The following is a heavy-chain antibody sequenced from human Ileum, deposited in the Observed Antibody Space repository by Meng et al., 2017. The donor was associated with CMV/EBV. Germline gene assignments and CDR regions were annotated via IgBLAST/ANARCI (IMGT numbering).Heavy chain of an antibody. CDR2: ISSSGDT. D-gene: IGHD1-7*01. CDR3: ARAHVIPNGNYMFDY. V-gene: IGHV4-4*08. Sequence: QVHLEESGPGLVKPSGTLSLTCSVSNGSFNIYYWSWLRQSPGKGLEFIAYISSSGDTNYNPPLRSRVAISIDTTKEHFSLRLTSVTAADTAVYYCARAHVIPNGNYMFDYWGQGALVTVSS. CDR1: NGSFNIYY. J-gene: IGHJ4*02.